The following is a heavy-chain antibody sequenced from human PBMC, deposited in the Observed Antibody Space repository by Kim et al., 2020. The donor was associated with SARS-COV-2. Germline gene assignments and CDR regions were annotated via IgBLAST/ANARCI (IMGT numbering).Heavy chain of an antibody. CDR2: IYYSGST. Sequence: SETLSLTCTVSGGSISSSSYYWGWIRQPPGKGLEWIGSIYYSGSTYYNPSLKSRVTISVDTSKNQFSLKLSSVTAADTAVYYCARWGPGIVLVPATYPFDPWGQGTLVTVSS. J-gene: IGHJ5*02. CDR1: GGSISSSSYY. CDR3: ARWGPGIVLVPATYPFDP. V-gene: IGHV4-39*01. D-gene: IGHD2-2*01.